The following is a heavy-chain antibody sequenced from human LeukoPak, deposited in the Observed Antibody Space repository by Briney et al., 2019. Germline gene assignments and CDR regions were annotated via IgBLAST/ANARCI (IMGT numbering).Heavy chain of an antibody. CDR1: GGSISSDNYY. Sequence: SETLSLTCTVSGGSISSDNYYWSWIRQPAGKGLEWIGRIYTSGSTNCNPSLKSRVTISVDTSKNQLSLKLSSVTAADTAVYYCARVGYCSSISCKAYYAFDMWGQGTMVTVSS. D-gene: IGHD2-2*01. CDR2: IYTSGST. J-gene: IGHJ3*02. V-gene: IGHV4-61*02. CDR3: ARVGYCSSISCKAYYAFDM.